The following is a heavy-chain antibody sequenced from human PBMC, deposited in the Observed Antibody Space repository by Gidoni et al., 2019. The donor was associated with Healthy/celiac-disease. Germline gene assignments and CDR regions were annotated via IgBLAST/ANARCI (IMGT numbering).Heavy chain of an antibody. J-gene: IGHJ4*02. CDR3: ARDYDSSGYNDY. CDR2: IKQDGSEK. V-gene: IGHV3-7*03. Sequence: EVQLVESGGGLVQPGGSLRLSCAASGFTFSSYWLSWVRQAPGKGWEWVANIKQDGSEKDYVDSVKGRFTISRDNAKNSRYLQMNSLRAVDTAVYYCARDYDSSGYNDYWGQGTLVTVSS. D-gene: IGHD3-22*01. CDR1: GFTFSSYW.